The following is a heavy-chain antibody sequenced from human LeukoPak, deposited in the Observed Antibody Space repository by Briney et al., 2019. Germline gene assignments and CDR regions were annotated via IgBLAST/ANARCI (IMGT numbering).Heavy chain of an antibody. CDR1: GFTFSSYA. Sequence: GGSLRLSCAASGFTFSSYAMSWVRQAPGKGLEWVSAISGSGGSTYYADSVKGRFTISRDNSKNTLYLQMNSPRAEDTAVYYCAKDYYYDSSGYLDAFDIWGQGTMVTVSS. CDR3: AKDYYYDSSGYLDAFDI. D-gene: IGHD3-22*01. CDR2: ISGSGGST. J-gene: IGHJ3*02. V-gene: IGHV3-23*01.